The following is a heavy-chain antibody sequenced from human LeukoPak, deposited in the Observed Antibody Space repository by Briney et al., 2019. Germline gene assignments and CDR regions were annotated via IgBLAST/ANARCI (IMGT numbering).Heavy chain of an antibody. J-gene: IGHJ4*02. Sequence: AGGSLRLSCAASGFTFTTYAMSWVRQAPEKGMERVSGISVSGGTTFYADTVKGRFTISRDNYKNTLYLQRNSLRAEDTAVYQCAKEYNPGDWGQGTLVTVSS. D-gene: IGHD1-1*01. CDR3: AKEYNPGD. CDR1: GFTFTTYA. V-gene: IGHV3-23*01. CDR2: ISVSGGTT.